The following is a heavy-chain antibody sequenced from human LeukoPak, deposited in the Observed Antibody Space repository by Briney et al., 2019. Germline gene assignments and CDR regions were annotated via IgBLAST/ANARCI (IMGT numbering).Heavy chain of an antibody. Sequence: GGSLRLSCAASGFTFSNYEMHWVRQAPGKGLEWISYISSGGGAKYYADSVKGRFTISRDIVNSSLFLQVNSLRAEDTAVYYCARVNWNYGHWFDPWGQGTLVTVSS. V-gene: IGHV3-48*03. J-gene: IGHJ5*02. D-gene: IGHD1-7*01. CDR2: ISSGGGAK. CDR3: ARVNWNYGHWFDP. CDR1: GFTFSNYE.